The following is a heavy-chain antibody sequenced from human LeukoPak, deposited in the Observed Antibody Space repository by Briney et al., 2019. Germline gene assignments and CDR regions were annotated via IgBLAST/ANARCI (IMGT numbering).Heavy chain of an antibody. CDR3: ARRTGYYDGFDY. Sequence: SETPSLTCTVSGGSISSYYGSWIRQPPGKGLEWIGYIYYSGSTNYNPSLKSRVTISVDTSKNQFSLKLSSVAAADTAVYYCARRTGYYDGFDYWGQGTLVTVSS. V-gene: IGHV4-59*01. J-gene: IGHJ4*02. CDR1: GGSISSYY. D-gene: IGHD3/OR15-3a*01. CDR2: IYYSGST.